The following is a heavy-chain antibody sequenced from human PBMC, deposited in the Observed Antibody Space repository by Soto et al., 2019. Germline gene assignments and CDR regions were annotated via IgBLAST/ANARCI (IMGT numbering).Heavy chain of an antibody. V-gene: IGHV1-69*04. CDR1: GGTFSSYT. D-gene: IGHD1-7*01. Sequence: GASVKPSCKASGGTFSSYTISCVRQAPRQGLEWMGRIIPILGIANYAQKFQGRVTITADKSTSTAYMELSSLRSEDTAVYYCARDEITGTTFSSNWFDPWGQGTLLTVSS. J-gene: IGHJ5*02. CDR2: IIPILGIA. CDR3: ARDEITGTTFSSNWFDP.